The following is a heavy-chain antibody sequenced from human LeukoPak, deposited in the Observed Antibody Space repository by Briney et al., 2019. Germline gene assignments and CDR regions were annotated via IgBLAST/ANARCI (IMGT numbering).Heavy chain of an antibody. CDR1: GGSISSSSYY. Sequence: SETLSLTCTVSGGSISSSSYYWGWIRQPPGTGLEWIGSIYYSGSTYYNPSLKSRVTISVDTSKNQFSLKLSSVTAADTAVYYCARPLSPYYYDSSGYLGGFDPWGQGTLVTVSS. J-gene: IGHJ5*02. V-gene: IGHV4-39*01. CDR2: IYYSGST. D-gene: IGHD3-22*01. CDR3: ARPLSPYYYDSSGYLGGFDP.